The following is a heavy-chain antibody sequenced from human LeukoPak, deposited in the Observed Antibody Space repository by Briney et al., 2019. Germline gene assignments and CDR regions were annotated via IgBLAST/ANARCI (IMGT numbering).Heavy chain of an antibody. Sequence: GGSLRLSCVASGFTFSAYSMNWVRQAPGKGLEWISYISSSSATIYYADYVKGRFTIPRDNAKNSLYLQMNSLRDEDTAVYYCASSGSYFQFWGQGTLVTVSS. CDR1: GFTFSAYS. J-gene: IGHJ4*02. V-gene: IGHV3-48*02. D-gene: IGHD1-26*01. CDR3: ASSGSYFQF. CDR2: ISSSSATI.